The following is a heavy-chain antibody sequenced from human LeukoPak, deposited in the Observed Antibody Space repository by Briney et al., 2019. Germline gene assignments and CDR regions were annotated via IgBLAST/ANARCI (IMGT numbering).Heavy chain of an antibody. V-gene: IGHV1-24*01. CDR1: GYTLTELS. CDR3: ARGSSSTSCHYDY. CDR2: FDPEDGET. J-gene: IGHJ4*02. Sequence: ASVKVSCKVSGYTLTELSMHWVRQAPGKGLEWMGGFDPEDGETIYAQKFQGRVTMTRDTSTSTVYMELSSLRSEDTAVYYCARGSSSTSCHYDYWGQGTLVTVSS. D-gene: IGHD2-2*01.